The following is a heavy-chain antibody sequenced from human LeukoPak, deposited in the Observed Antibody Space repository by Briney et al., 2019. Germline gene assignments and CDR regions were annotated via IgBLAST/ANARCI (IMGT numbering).Heavy chain of an antibody. J-gene: IGHJ4*02. V-gene: IGHV4-38-2*01. CDR1: GYSISSGYY. D-gene: IGHD3-3*01. CDR2: IYRSGST. Sequence: SETLSLTCAVSGYSISSGYYWGWIRQPPGKGLEWIGSIYRSGSTYYNPSLKSRVTISVDTSKNQFSLKLSSVTAADTAVYYCARHPGVTIFGVVIGRGFDYWGQGTLVTVSS. CDR3: ARHPGVTIFGVVIGRGFDY.